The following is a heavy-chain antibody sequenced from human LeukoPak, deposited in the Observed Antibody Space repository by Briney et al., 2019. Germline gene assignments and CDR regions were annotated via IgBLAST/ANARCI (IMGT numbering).Heavy chain of an antibody. V-gene: IGHV3-74*01. J-gene: IGHJ4*02. CDR3: AGYSDYSNYDY. CDR2: ISPDGSDT. D-gene: IGHD4-11*01. CDR1: GFTFSSYW. Sequence: GGSLRLSCAASGFTFSSYWLHWVRQAPGKGLLWVSRISPDGSDTTYAASVKGRFTISRDNAKNTLYLQMNSLRVEDTAVYYCAGYSDYSNYDYWGQGTLVTVSS.